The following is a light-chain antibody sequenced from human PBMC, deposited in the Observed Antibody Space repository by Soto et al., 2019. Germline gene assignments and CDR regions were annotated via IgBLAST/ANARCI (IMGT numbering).Light chain of an antibody. J-gene: IGLJ1*01. CDR2: DDK. CDR1: NIGTKS. CDR3: QVCERFSDHNFV. Sequence: SYELTQPPSVSVSPGQTASITCGGDNIGTKSVHWYQQRPGQAPVLVVYDDKKRPSGIPERFSGSNSGNTATLTISRVETGDEADYYCQVCERFSDHNFVFRDGTKVTVL. V-gene: IGLV3-21*02.